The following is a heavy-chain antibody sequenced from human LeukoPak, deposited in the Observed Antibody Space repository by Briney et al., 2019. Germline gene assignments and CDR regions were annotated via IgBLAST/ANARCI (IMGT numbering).Heavy chain of an antibody. J-gene: IGHJ4*02. D-gene: IGHD6-13*01. V-gene: IGHV4-4*07. CDR3: ASGSSSWRIDY. CDR2: IYTSGGT. CDR1: GGSISTYD. Sequence: SETLSLTCTVSGGSISTYDWSWIRQPAGKGLEWIGRIYTSGGTNYNPSLKSRVTISVDTSKNQFSLKLSSVTAADTAVYYCASGSSSWRIDYWGQGTLVTVSS.